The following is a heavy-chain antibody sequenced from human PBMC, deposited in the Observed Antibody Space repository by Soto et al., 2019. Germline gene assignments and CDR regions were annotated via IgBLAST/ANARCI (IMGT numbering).Heavy chain of an antibody. CDR1: GFTFSTYS. D-gene: IGHD1-26*01. CDR2: ISGSGGST. V-gene: IGHV3-23*01. Sequence: VHLLESGGGLVQPGGSLRLSCVASGFTFSTYSMSWVRHAPGRGLEWVSGISGSGGSTNYADSVKGRFTISRDNSKNTVYLQMNSLRADDTAVYYCAAQGARGLYYFDYWGQGTLATVSS. J-gene: IGHJ4*02. CDR3: AAQGARGLYYFDY.